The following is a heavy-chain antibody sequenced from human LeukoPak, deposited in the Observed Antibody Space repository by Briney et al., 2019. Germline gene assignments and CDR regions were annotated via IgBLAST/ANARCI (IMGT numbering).Heavy chain of an antibody. CDR3: ARDASRARSYYLLVLDDAFDI. Sequence: QAGGSLRLSCAASGFTFSSYGMSWVRQAPGKGLEWVSYISSSSSTIYYADSVKGRFTISRDNAKNSLYLQMNSLRAEDTAVYYCARDASRARSYYLLVLDDAFDIWGQGTIVTASS. CDR1: GFTFSSYG. CDR2: ISSSSSTI. D-gene: IGHD1-26*01. J-gene: IGHJ3*02. V-gene: IGHV3-48*01.